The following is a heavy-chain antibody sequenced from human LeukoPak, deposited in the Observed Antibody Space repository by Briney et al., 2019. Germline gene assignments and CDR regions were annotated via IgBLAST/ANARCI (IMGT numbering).Heavy chain of an antibody. CDR1: GFAFSSYW. Sequence: GSLRLSCAASGFAFSSYWMHWVRQAPGKGLVWVSRINSDGSSTSYADSVKGRFTISRDNAKNTLYLQMNSLRAEDTAVYYCARRYCSSTGCPAGFQHWGQGTLVTVSS. CDR2: INSDGSST. J-gene: IGHJ1*01. V-gene: IGHV3-74*01. CDR3: ARRYCSSTGCPAGFQH. D-gene: IGHD2-2*01.